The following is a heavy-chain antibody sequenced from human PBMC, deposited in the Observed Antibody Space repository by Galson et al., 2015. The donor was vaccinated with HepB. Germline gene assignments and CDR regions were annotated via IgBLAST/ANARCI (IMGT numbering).Heavy chain of an antibody. CDR1: GDSVSSNSAA. Sequence: CAISGDSVSSNSAAWNWIRQSPSRGLEWLGRTYYRSKWYNDYAVSVKSRITINPDTSKNQFSLQLNSVTPEDTAVYYCARSSGTMVRGVPWDYWGQGTLVTVSS. CDR3: ARSSGTMVRGVPWDY. V-gene: IGHV6-1*01. CDR2: TYYRSKWYN. J-gene: IGHJ4*02. D-gene: IGHD3-10*01.